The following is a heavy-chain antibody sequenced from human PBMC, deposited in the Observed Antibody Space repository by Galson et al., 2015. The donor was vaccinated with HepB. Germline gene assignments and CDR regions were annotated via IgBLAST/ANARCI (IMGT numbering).Heavy chain of an antibody. CDR2: ISSNGGST. CDR3: AREIGGGAFDI. J-gene: IGHJ3*02. Sequence: SLRLSCAASGFTFSSYAMHWVRQAPGKGLEYVSAISSNGGSTYYANSVKGRFTISRDNSKNTLYLQMGSLRAEDMAVYYCAREIGGGAFDIWGQGTMVTVSS. D-gene: IGHD3-16*01. CDR1: GFTFSSYA. V-gene: IGHV3-64*01.